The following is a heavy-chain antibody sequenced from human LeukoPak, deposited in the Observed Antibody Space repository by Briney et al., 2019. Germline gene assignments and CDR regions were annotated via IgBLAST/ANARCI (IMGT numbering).Heavy chain of an antibody. V-gene: IGHV4-59*01. CDR3: ARTGHYSSAWYGREKHYYMDV. CDR2: IYYSGST. CDR1: GGSISSYY. D-gene: IGHD6-19*01. Sequence: PSETLSLTCTVSGGSISSYYWSWLRQPPGKGLEWIGFIYYSGSTNYNPSLKSRVTMSVDTSKNQFSLKLNSVTAADTAVYYCARTGHYSSAWYGREKHYYMDVWGKGTTVTVSS. J-gene: IGHJ6*03.